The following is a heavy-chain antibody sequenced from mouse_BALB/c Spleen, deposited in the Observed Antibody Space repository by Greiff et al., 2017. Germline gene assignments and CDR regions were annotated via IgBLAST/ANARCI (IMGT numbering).Heavy chain of an antibody. Sequence: QVQLQQSGAELVKPGASVKLSCKASGYTFTSYYMYWVKQRPGQGLEWIGEINPSNGGTNFNEKFKSKATLTVDKSSSTAYMQLSSLTSEDSAVYYCTRRRVLSYYYGSSEGDYGGQGTSVTVSS. CDR1: GYTFTSYY. CDR2: INPSNGGT. J-gene: IGHJ4*01. CDR3: TRRRVLSYYYGSSEGDY. D-gene: IGHD1-1*01. V-gene: IGHV1S81*02.